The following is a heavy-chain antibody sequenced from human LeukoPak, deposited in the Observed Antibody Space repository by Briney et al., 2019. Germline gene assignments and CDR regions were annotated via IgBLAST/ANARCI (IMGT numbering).Heavy chain of an antibody. V-gene: IGHV4-59*01. J-gene: IGHJ3*02. Sequence: SETLSLTCTVSGGSISSSYWSWIRQSPGKGLEWIGYIHHSGSTNSNPPHKSRVTISVDTPKNQFSLKLSSVTAADTAVYYCVRWQYCGGNCYFSAFDIWGQGTMVTVSS. CDR3: VRWQYCGGNCYFSAFDI. CDR2: IHHSGST. CDR1: GGSISSSY. D-gene: IGHD2-21*01.